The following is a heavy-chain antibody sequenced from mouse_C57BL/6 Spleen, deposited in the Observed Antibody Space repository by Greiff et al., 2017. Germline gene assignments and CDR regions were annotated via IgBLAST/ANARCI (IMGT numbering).Heavy chain of an antibody. J-gene: IGHJ2*01. V-gene: IGHV1-59*01. CDR3: ARHYDGYYVDY. Sequence: VQLQQPGAELVRPGTSVKLSCKASGYTFTSYWMHWVKQRPGQGLEWIGVIDPSDSYTNYNQKFKGKATLTVDTSSSTAYMQLSSLTSEDSAVYYCARHYDGYYVDYWGQGTTLTVSS. CDR1: GYTFTSYW. D-gene: IGHD2-3*01. CDR2: IDPSDSYT.